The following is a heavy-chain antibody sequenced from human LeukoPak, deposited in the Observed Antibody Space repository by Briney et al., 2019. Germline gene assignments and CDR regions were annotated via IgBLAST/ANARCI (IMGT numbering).Heavy chain of an antibody. CDR3: AKGEDTARWYNYYYYGMDV. Sequence: GGSLRLSCAASGFTFSSYSMNWVRQAPGKGLEWVSSISSSSSYIYYADSVKGRFTISRDNAKNSLYLQMNSLRAEDTAVYYCAKGEDTARWYNYYYYGMDVWGQGTTVTVSS. D-gene: IGHD4-23*01. J-gene: IGHJ6*02. CDR2: ISSSSSYI. V-gene: IGHV3-21*01. CDR1: GFTFSSYS.